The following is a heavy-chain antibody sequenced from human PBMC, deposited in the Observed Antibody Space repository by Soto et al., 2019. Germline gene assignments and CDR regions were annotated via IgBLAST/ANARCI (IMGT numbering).Heavy chain of an antibody. CDR1: GGTFSSYA. Sequence: SVKVSCKASGGTFSSYAINWVRQAPGQGLEWMGGIIPIFGTANYAQKFQGRVTITADKSTSTAYMELSSLRSEDTAVYYCARDVYYYGSGYNWFDPWGQGTLVTVSS. J-gene: IGHJ5*02. D-gene: IGHD3-10*01. V-gene: IGHV1-69*06. CDR2: IIPIFGTA. CDR3: ARDVYYYGSGYNWFDP.